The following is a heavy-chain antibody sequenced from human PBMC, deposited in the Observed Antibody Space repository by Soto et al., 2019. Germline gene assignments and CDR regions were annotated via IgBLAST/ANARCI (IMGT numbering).Heavy chain of an antibody. V-gene: IGHV5-51*01. Sequence: PGESLKISCKASGYSFTTYWIGWVRQMSGKGLEWVGIISPGDSDTKYSPSLQGQVSISADTSISTAYLQWTSLKASHTAMYYCARSRRGAYSSGWYSPSGYYNPGIDVCGEGTKVTVSS. CDR1: GYSFTTYW. CDR3: ARSRRGAYSSGWYSPSGYYNPGIDV. D-gene: IGHD6-19*01. J-gene: IGHJ6*02. CDR2: ISPGDSDT.